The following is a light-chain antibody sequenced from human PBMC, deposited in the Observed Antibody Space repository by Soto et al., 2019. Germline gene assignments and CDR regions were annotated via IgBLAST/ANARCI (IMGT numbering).Light chain of an antibody. CDR2: EGS. Sequence: QSALTQPASVSGSPGQSITISCTGTSSDVGNYNLVSWYQHHPGQAPKLMIYEGSKRPSGVSNRFAGSKSGNTASLTISGLQAEDEADYYCCSYAGSSTFDVVFGGGTKLTVL. V-gene: IGLV2-23*03. CDR1: SSDVGNYNL. J-gene: IGLJ2*01. CDR3: CSYAGSSTFDVV.